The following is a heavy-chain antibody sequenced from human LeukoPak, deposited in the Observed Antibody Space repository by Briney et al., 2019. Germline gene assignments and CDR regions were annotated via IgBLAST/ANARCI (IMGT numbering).Heavy chain of an antibody. CDR2: IIPMLGIV. J-gene: IGHJ5*01. CDR3: PRDLVTLLAPFDS. Sequence: ASVTVSCMASAGSFSSYDMSWMRQAPGRGLEWMGRIIPMLGIVKYSQKFQGRVTVTADKSTTTAYMEHRSLRSQDTAVSYSPRDLVTLLAPFDSWGQGTLVTVSS. CDR1: AGSFSSYD. V-gene: IGHV1-69*04. D-gene: IGHD3-9*01.